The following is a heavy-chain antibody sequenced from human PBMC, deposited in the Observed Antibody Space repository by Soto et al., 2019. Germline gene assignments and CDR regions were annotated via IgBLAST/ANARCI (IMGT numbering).Heavy chain of an antibody. V-gene: IGHV1-69*02. CDR2: IIPILGIA. CDR1: GGTFSSYT. Sequence: QVQLVQSGAEVKKPGSLVKVSCKASGGTFSSYTISWVRQAPGQGLEWMGRIIPILGIANYAQKFQGRVTITADKSTSTAYMELSSLRSEDTAVYYCARGLEPSVTNYYYMDVWGKGTTVTVSS. D-gene: IGHD4-17*01. CDR3: ARGLEPSVTNYYYMDV. J-gene: IGHJ6*03.